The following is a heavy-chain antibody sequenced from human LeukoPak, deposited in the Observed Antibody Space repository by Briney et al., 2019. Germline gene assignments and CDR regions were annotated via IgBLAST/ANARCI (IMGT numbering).Heavy chain of an antibody. CDR2: IHYSGST. V-gene: IGHV4-59*01. CDR3: ARDTWGYYDGSGYYYYFDY. Sequence: PSETLSLTCAVHGGSFSGFYWSWIPQPPGKGLEWIGYIHYSGSTNYNPSLKSRVTISLDTSKNQFSLMLSSVTAADTAVYYCARDTWGYYDGSGYYYYFDYWGQGTLVTVSS. J-gene: IGHJ4*02. CDR1: GGSFSGFY. D-gene: IGHD3-22*01.